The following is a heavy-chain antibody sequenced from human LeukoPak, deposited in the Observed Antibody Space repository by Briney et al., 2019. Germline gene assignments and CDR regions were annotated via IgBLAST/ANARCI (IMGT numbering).Heavy chain of an antibody. V-gene: IGHV3-23*01. CDR3: ARIAVAGFDAFDI. J-gene: IGHJ3*02. CDR1: GFTFSSYA. D-gene: IGHD6-19*01. CDR2: ISGSGGST. Sequence: GGSLRLSCAASGFTFSSYAMSWVRQAPGEGLEWVSAISGSGGSTYYADSVKGRFTISRDNSKNTLYLQMNSLRAEDTAVYYCARIAVAGFDAFDIWGQGTMVTVSS.